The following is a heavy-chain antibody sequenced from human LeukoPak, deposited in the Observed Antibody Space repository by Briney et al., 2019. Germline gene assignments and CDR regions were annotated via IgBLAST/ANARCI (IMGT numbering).Heavy chain of an antibody. V-gene: IGHV4-61*02. CDR3: AGEVRARDGYNYGGSDY. Sequence: PSETLSLTCTVSGGSISSGSYYWTWIRQPAGKGLEWIVRISATGSTNYNPSLKSRVTISIDTSKNQFSLKLSSLTAADTAVDYCAGEVRARDGYNYGGSDYWGQGTLVTVSS. J-gene: IGHJ4*02. CDR1: GGSISSGSYY. D-gene: IGHD5-24*01. CDR2: ISATGST.